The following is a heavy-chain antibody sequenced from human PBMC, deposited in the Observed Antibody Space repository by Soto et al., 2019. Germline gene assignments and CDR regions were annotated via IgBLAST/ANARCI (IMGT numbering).Heavy chain of an antibody. CDR2: ISAYKGNT. CDR1: GYAKTSKA. Sequence: AKATCKYSGYAKTSKAISCAQQDPGQGLEGMGWISAYKGNTNYAQKLQGRVTMTTDTSTSTAYMELRSLRSDDTAVYYCARNARELLLPQNWGQGTLVTVSS. J-gene: IGHJ4*02. D-gene: IGHD1-26*01. V-gene: IGHV1-18*01. CDR3: ARNARELLLPQN.